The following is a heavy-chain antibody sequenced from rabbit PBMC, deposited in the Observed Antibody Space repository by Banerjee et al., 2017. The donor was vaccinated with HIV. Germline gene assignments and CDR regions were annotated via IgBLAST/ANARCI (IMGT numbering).Heavy chain of an antibody. J-gene: IGHJ4*01. CDR1: GFDLSSGYD. V-gene: IGHV1S40*01. CDR3: ARAGGFEKYFNL. D-gene: IGHD1-1*01. Sequence: QSLEESGGDLVKPGASLTLTCKASGFDLSSGYDMCWVRQAPGKGLEWIGCIYAGSGVTFYASWAKGRFMIYSISSTRVTLQMTSLTAADTATYFCARAGGFEKYFNLWGQGTLVTVS. CDR2: IYAGSGVT.